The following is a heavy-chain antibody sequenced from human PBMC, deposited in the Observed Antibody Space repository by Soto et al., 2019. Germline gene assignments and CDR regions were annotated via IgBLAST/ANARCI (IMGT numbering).Heavy chain of an antibody. CDR1: GFIVSSNY. CDR3: ARDDYGMDV. J-gene: IGHJ6*02. V-gene: IGHV3-53*01. CDR2: IYSGGST. Sequence: PVGSLRLSCAASGFIVSSNYMSWVRQAPGKGLEWVSVIYSGGSTYYADSVKGRFTISRDDSKNTLYLQMNSLRAEDTAIYYCARDDYGMDVWGQGTTVTVSS.